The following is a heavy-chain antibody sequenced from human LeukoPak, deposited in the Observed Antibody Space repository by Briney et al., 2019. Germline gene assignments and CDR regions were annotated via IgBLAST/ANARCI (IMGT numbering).Heavy chain of an antibody. Sequence: GGSLRLSCAASGFTFSNYAMSWVRQAPGKGLEWVSAISSNGGSTYYADSVKGRFTISRDNSKNTLCLQMNSLRADDTAVYYCAKYQLPDRGADYWGQGTLVTVSS. D-gene: IGHD4-23*01. CDR2: ISSNGGST. V-gene: IGHV3-23*01. CDR1: GFTFSNYA. J-gene: IGHJ4*02. CDR3: AKYQLPDRGADY.